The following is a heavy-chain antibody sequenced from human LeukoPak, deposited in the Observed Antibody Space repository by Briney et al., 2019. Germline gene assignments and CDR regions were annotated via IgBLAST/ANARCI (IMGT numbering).Heavy chain of an antibody. CDR2: ISGGGGST. J-gene: IGHJ5*02. D-gene: IGHD3-9*01. CDR1: GFTFSSYA. V-gene: IGHV3-23*01. Sequence: QSGGSLRLSCAASGFTFSSYAINWVRQAPGKGPEWVSAISGGGGSTYYADSVKGRFTISRDNSKNTLYLQMNSLRAEDTSVYYCAKGTNFDWRRFDPWGQGTLVTVSS. CDR3: AKGTNFDWRRFDP.